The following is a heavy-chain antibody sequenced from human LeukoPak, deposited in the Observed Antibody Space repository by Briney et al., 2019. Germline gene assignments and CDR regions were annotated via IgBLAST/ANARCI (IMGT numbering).Heavy chain of an antibody. CDR2: INYSGST. CDR3: ARHGGPCTNGVCILYGMDV. D-gene: IGHD2-8*01. CDR1: GVSISNYY. J-gene: IGHJ6*02. Sequence: PSETLSLTCTVSGVSISNYYWSWIRQPPGKGLEWIGYINYSGSTKNPSLQSPVTISVAPSKHQFSLKLRSVTAADTAVYSCARHGGPCTNGVCILYGMDVWGQGTTVTVSS. V-gene: IGHV4-59*08.